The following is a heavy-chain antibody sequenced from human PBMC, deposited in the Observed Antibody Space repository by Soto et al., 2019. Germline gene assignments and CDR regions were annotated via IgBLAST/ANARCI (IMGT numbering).Heavy chain of an antibody. CDR3: ARIWGGGGYALIY. J-gene: IGHJ4*02. CDR1: GFTFSDFY. CDR2: ISSSGTTT. D-gene: IGHD2-8*01. V-gene: IGHV3-11*01. Sequence: QVQLVESGGGLVKPGXXLRLSCAASGFTFSDFYMSWIRQAPGKGLEWISYISSSGTTTYYTDSVKGRFTISRDNSKNSLYLQMNTLRDEDTAVYYCARIWGGGGYALIYWGQGTLVTVSS.